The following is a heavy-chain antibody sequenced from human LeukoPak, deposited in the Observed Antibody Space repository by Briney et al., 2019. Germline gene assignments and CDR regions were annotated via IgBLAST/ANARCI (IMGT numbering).Heavy chain of an antibody. CDR2: IYYSGST. CDR3: ARVDYGDFTHAFDY. CDR1: GGSISSAGNY. Sequence: PSQTLSLTCSVSGGSISSAGNYWTWLRQHPGKGLEWIGYIYYSGSTYYNPSLESRVTISVDTSKSQFSLKLNSVTAADTAVYYCARVDYGDFTHAFDYWGQGTLVTVSS. J-gene: IGHJ4*02. V-gene: IGHV4-31*03. D-gene: IGHD4-17*01.